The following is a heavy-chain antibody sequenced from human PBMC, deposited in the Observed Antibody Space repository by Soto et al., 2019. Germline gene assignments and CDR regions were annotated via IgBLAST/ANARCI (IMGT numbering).Heavy chain of an antibody. V-gene: IGHV4-59*01. CDR1: GDSISTYY. D-gene: IGHD2-21*01. J-gene: IGHJ4*02. CDR3: AKDLSSNGLCCGH. Sequence: SETLSLTCTVSGDSISTYYWNWIRHPPGMEREWSGYNHDRGSSGSTIYNHSLKSRVTISVDTSKSQFFLKLRAAAAADTAVEYCAKDLSSNGLCCGHWGQGALVTVSS. CDR2: NHDRGSSGST.